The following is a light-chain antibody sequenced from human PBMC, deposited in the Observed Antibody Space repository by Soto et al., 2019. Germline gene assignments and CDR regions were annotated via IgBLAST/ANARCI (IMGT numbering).Light chain of an antibody. CDR3: QSYRGTTVA. CDR1: SGSLAGTY. J-gene: IGLJ2*01. Sequence: NFLLTQPHSVSESPGKTVTISCTGSSGSLAGTYVQWYQQRPGSAPTTLIYEDTLRPSGVPARFSGSVDRSSNSASLTISGLKTEDEADYYCQSYRGTTVAFGGGTQLTVL. CDR2: EDT. V-gene: IGLV6-57*02.